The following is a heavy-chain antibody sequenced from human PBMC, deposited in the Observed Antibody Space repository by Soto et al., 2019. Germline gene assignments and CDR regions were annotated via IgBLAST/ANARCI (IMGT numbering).Heavy chain of an antibody. J-gene: IGHJ5*02. CDR1: GGSINSGGSS. CDR3: ARVPGP. Sequence: SETLSLTCAVSGGSINSGGSSWSGNRQPPGKGLEWIGYIYHSGRTYYNPSLKSRVTISVDRSKNQFSLKLSSVTAADTAVYYCARVPGPWGQGTLVTVSS. V-gene: IGHV4-30-2*01. CDR2: IYHSGRT.